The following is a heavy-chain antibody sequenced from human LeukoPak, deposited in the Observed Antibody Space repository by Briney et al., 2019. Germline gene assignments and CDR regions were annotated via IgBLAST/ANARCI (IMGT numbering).Heavy chain of an antibody. CDR1: GYTFTGYY. CDR3: ARDLTFNMIRGHLGGYGMDV. CDR2: INPNSGGT. V-gene: IGHV1-2*02. Sequence: ASVNVSCKTSGYTFTGYYIHWVRQAPGQGLEWMGWINPNSGGTNYAQKFQGRVTMTRDTSISTAYLELSRLRSHDAAVYFCARDLTFNMIRGHLGGYGMDVWGQGTTVTVSS. D-gene: IGHD3-10*01. J-gene: IGHJ6*02.